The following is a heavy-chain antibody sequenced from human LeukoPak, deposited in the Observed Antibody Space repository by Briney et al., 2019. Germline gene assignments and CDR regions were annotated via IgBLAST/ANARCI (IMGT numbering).Heavy chain of an antibody. CDR3: AKHLRRRFFSRTLAFDP. Sequence: PSETLSLTCAVYGGSFSGYYWSWIRQPPGKGLEWIGEINHSGSTNYDPSLKSRVTISIDTSKNQFSLKLSSVTAADTAVYYCAKHLRRRFFSRTLAFDPWGQGTLVTVSS. CDR2: INHSGST. J-gene: IGHJ5*02. D-gene: IGHD3-3*01. CDR1: GGSFSGYY. V-gene: IGHV4-34*01.